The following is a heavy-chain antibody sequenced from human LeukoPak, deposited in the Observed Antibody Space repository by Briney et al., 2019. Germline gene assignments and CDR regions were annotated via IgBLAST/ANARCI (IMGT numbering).Heavy chain of an antibody. V-gene: IGHV1-18*01. CDR3: ARDLVYDYVWGSYRYFDY. Sequence: ASVKVSCKASGYTFTSYSISWVRQAPGQGLEWMGWISAYNGNTNYAQKLQGRVTMTTDTSTSTAYMELRSLRSDDTAVYYCARDLVYDYVWGSYRYFDYWGQGTLVTVSS. D-gene: IGHD3-16*02. CDR2: ISAYNGNT. CDR1: GYTFTSYS. J-gene: IGHJ4*02.